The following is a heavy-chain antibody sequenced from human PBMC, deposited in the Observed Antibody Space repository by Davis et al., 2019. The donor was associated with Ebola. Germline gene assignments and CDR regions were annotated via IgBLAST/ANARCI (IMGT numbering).Heavy chain of an antibody. V-gene: IGHV3-21*01. CDR3: VRDPALVVTGGGWFFGL. CDR1: GFTFSRNS. Sequence: GESLKISCAASGFTFSRNSMNWVRQAPGKGLEWVSFISSSSNYIYYADSVKGRFTVSRDNAKNSLYLQMNSLRAEDTAVYYCVRDPALVVTGGGWFFGLWGRGTLVTVSS. J-gene: IGHJ2*01. CDR2: ISSSSNYI. D-gene: IGHD2-21*02.